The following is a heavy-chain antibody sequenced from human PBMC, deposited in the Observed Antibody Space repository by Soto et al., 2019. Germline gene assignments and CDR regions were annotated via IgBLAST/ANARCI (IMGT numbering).Heavy chain of an antibody. Sequence: WASVKVSCKASGYTFTSYYMHWVRQAPGQGLEWMGIINPSGGSTSYAQKFQGRVTMTRDTSTSTVYMELSSLRSEDTAVYYCARGYCSSTSCYEGGLSGMDVWGQGATVTVSS. CDR2: INPSGGST. D-gene: IGHD2-2*01. J-gene: IGHJ6*02. CDR3: ARGYCSSTSCYEGGLSGMDV. CDR1: GYTFTSYY. V-gene: IGHV1-46*01.